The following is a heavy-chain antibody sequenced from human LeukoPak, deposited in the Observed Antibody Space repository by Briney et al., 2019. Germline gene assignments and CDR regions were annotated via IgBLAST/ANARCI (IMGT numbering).Heavy chain of an antibody. CDR1: GFTFSSYW. D-gene: IGHD3-3*01. Sequence: GGSLRLSCAASGFTFSSYWMSWVRQAPGKGLEWVANIKQDGSEKYYVDSVKGRFTISRDNAKNSLYLQMNSLRAEDTAVYYCATTASSVYYDFWSGYYLRPTAYYFDYWGQGTLVTVSS. CDR3: ATTASSVYYDFWSGYYLRPTAYYFDY. V-gene: IGHV3-7*01. J-gene: IGHJ4*02. CDR2: IKQDGSEK.